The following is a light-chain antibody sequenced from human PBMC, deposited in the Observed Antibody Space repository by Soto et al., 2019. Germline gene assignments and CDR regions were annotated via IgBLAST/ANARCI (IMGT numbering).Light chain of an antibody. CDR3: TSYAGSNNFVV. J-gene: IGLJ2*01. CDR2: EVT. V-gene: IGLV2-8*01. CDR1: SSDVGGYNF. Sequence: QSALTQPPSASGSPGQSVTISCTGTSSDVGGYNFVSWYQQHSGKAPKLMIYEVTKRPSGVPDRFSGSKSGNTASLTVSGLQAEDEADYYCTSYAGSNNFVVFGGGTKLTVL.